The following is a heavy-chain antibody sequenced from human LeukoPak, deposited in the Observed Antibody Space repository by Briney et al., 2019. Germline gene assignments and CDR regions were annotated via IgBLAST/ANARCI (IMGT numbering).Heavy chain of an antibody. D-gene: IGHD3-22*01. CDR1: GFYSNDYARYA. V-gene: IGHV3-23*01. J-gene: IGHJ4*02. CDR3: AKSGYYDSSGFPNYFDY. Sequence: GGSLRLSCAGSGFYSNDYARYAMSWVRQAPGKGLEWVSAISGSGGSTYYADSVKGRFTISRDNSKNTLYLQMNSLRAEDTAVYYCAKSGYYDSSGFPNYFDYWGQGTLVTVSS. CDR2: ISGSGGST.